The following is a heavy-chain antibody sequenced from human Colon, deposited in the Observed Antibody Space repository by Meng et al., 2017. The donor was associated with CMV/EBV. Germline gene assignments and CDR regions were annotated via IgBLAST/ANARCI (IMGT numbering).Heavy chain of an antibody. CDR3: ANSLGAGA. CDR1: GYTFTNYH. D-gene: IGHD3-16*01. V-gene: IGHV7-4-1*02. Sequence: SLTVSCKASGYTFTNYHLHWVRQAPGQGLEWMGWINTNTGNPTYAQGLTGRFVFALDTSVSTTYLHISSLKPEDTAMYYCANSLGAGAWGQGTLVTVSS. J-gene: IGHJ5*02. CDR2: INTNTGNP.